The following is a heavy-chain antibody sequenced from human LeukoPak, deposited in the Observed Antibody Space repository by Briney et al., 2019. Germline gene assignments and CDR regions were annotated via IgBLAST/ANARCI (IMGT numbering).Heavy chain of an antibody. Sequence: PSETLSLTCAVYGGSFSGYYWSWNRQPPGKGLEWIGEINHSGSTNYNPSLKSRVTISVDTSKNQFSLKLSSVTAADTAVYYCARPAGYPGLNYFDYWGQGTLVTVSS. CDR1: GGSFSGYY. CDR2: INHSGST. V-gene: IGHV4-34*01. D-gene: IGHD6-25*01. CDR3: ARPAGYPGLNYFDY. J-gene: IGHJ4*02.